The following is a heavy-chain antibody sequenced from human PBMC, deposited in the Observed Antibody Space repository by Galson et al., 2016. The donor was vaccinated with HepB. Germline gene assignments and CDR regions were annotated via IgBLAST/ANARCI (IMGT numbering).Heavy chain of an antibody. V-gene: IGHV3-23*01. Sequence: SLRLSCAASGFSFGNYAMSWVRQAPGKGLEWVSGISDSGGNTYFADSVKGRFTISRDNSRSTLYLQMNSLRVEDTAVYYCAKGTTLQVHFGYFDHWGQGTLVTVSS. CDR1: GFSFGNYA. CDR2: ISDSGGNT. J-gene: IGHJ4*02. D-gene: IGHD1/OR15-1a*01. CDR3: AKGTTLQVHFGYFDH.